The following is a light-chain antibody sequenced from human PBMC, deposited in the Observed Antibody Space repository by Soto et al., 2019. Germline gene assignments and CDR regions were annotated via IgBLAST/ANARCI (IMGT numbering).Light chain of an antibody. J-gene: IGKJ1*01. CDR2: DVS. V-gene: IGKV1-5*01. Sequence: DIQMTQSPSTLSASLGDRVTITCRASQSISRWLAWYQQKPGKAPKLLISDVSNLERGVPSRFSGSRSGTEFTLTISSLETDDVATYYCQQYSSYASFGQGTKVE. CDR1: QSISRW. CDR3: QQYSSYAS.